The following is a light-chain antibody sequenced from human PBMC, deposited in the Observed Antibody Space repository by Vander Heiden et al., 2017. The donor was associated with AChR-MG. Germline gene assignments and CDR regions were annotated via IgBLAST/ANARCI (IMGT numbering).Light chain of an antibody. CDR2: EVN. CDR1: SSDVGSYIF. CDR3: CSYAGSSTLV. J-gene: IGLJ2*01. Sequence: SALTQPASVSGSPGQSITISCTGTSSDVGSYIFVSWYQQPPGKAPKLLIYEVNKRPSGVSNRFSGSKSGNTASLTISGLQAEDEADYYCCSYAGSSTLVFGGGTKLTVL. V-gene: IGLV2-23*02.